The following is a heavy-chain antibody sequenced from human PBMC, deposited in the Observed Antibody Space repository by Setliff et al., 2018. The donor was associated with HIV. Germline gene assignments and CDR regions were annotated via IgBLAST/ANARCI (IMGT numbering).Heavy chain of an antibody. CDR3: ASSVGFRDF. CDR2: IFNTGST. D-gene: IGHD3-10*01. CDR1: SGSISTYY. Sequence: PSETLSLTCTVSSGSISTYYWTWIRQTPGKGLEWIGYIFNTGSTYYKSSLASRLTMSIDTSKNQLFLKVMSVTAADSAVYYCASSVGFRDFWGQGTPVTVSS. V-gene: IGHV4-59*12. J-gene: IGHJ4*02.